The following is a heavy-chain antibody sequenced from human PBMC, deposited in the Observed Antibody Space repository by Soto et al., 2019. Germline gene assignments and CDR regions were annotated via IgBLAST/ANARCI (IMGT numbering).Heavy chain of an antibody. D-gene: IGHD3-10*01. V-gene: IGHV4-59*08. Sequence: QVQLQQSGPGLVKPSDTLSLTCTVSSGPSSSHNWGWIRQPPGRGLEWIGYIYYTGSTSYNPSLKSRVTISADTSTNHISLTLSSVTAADTAVYYCVRQGIGDLHGLVDVWGQGTTVSVSS. CDR2: IYYTGST. J-gene: IGHJ6*02. CDR3: VRQGIGDLHGLVDV. CDR1: SGPSSSHN.